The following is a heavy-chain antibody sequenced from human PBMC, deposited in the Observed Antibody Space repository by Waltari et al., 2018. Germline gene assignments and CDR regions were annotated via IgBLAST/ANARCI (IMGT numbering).Heavy chain of an antibody. CDR3: ARGGSWGIAAAPGGKYYFDY. CDR2: IIPIFGTA. V-gene: IGHV1-69*01. CDR1: GGTFSSYA. J-gene: IGHJ4*02. Sequence: QVQLVQSGAEVKKPGSSVKVSCKASGGTFSSYAISWVRPAPGQGLGWMGGIIPIFGTANYAQKFQGRGTITADESTSTAYMELSSLRSEDTAVYYCARGGSWGIAAAPGGKYYFDYWGQGTLVTVSS. D-gene: IGHD6-13*01.